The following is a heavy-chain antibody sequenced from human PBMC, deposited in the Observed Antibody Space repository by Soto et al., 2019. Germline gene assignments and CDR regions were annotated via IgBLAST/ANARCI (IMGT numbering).Heavy chain of an antibody. CDR3: ARSRGLDFWSGYPGDYYGMDV. CDR2: INPNSGGT. J-gene: IGHJ6*02. D-gene: IGHD3-3*01. V-gene: IGHV1-2*04. CDR1: GYTFTGYY. Sequence: GASVKVSCKASGYTFTGYYMHWVRQAPGQGLEWMGWINPNSGGTNYAQKFQGWVTMTRDTSISTAYMELRSLRSDDTAVYYCARSRGLDFWSGYPGDYYGMDVWGQGTTV.